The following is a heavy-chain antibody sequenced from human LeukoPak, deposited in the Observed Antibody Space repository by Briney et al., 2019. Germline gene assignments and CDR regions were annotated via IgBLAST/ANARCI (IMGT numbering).Heavy chain of an antibody. V-gene: IGHV3-73*01. J-gene: IGHJ4*02. CDR2: IRSRAQGNTT. Sequence: GGSLKLSCAASGFSISDSSMHWVRQASGKGLEYVGHIRSRAQGNTTAYAASVKGRFTISRDDSENTAYLQMNSLKTDDTAVYYCIRHDLGYSGYAGLWGQGTLVTVSS. D-gene: IGHD5-12*01. CDR1: GFSISDSS. CDR3: IRHDLGYSGYAGL.